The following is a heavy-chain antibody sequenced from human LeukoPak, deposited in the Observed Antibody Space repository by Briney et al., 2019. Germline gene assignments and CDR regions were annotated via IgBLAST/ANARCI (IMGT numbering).Heavy chain of an antibody. CDR2: INPNSGGT. J-gene: IGHJ4*02. D-gene: IGHD4-17*01. Sequence: ASVKVSCKASGYTFTGYYMHWVRQAPGQGLEWMGWINPNSGGTNYAQKFQGWVTMTRDTSISTAYMELSRLRSDDTAVYYCARESGTTVTLSSYYFDYWGQGTLVTVSS. CDR1: GYTFTGYY. CDR3: ARESGTTVTLSSYYFDY. V-gene: IGHV1-2*04.